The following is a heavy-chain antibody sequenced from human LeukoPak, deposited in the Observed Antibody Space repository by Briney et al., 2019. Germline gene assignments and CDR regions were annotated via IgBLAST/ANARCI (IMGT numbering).Heavy chain of an antibody. J-gene: IGHJ4*02. CDR1: GFTFSSYG. CDR3: SKDGYPLGYCSSTSCPYYFNY. D-gene: IGHD2-2*01. Sequence: GGSLRLSCAASGFTFSSYGMHWVRQAPGKGLXXXXXXXXXXXXKYYADSVKGRFTISRDNSKNTLYLQMNSLRTEDTAVYYCSKDGYPLGYCSSTSCPYYFNYWGQGTLVTVSS. V-gene: IGHV3-30*02. CDR2: XXXXXXXK.